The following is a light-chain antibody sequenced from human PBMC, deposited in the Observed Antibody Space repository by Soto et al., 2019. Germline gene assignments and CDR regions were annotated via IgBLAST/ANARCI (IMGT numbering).Light chain of an antibody. CDR3: QQYKSNLYT. J-gene: IGKJ2*01. CDR1: QPISSW. Sequence: DIQMTQSPSTLSASVGDRVTITCRASQPISSWLAWYQQKPGKAPQLLIYDASGLENGVPSRFGGRGSGTEFTLTISGLQPDDFASYFCQQYKSNLYTFGQGTKLEIK. CDR2: DAS. V-gene: IGKV1-5*01.